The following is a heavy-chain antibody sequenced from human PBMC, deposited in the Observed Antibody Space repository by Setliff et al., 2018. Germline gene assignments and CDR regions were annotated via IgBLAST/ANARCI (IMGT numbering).Heavy chain of an antibody. D-gene: IGHD3-3*01. V-gene: IGHV3-48*01. CDR1: GFSFSNYG. Sequence: GGSLRLSCVVSGFSFSNYGMTWVRQAPGKGLEWISYISNSGNSIYYADSVKGRFTISRDNAKNSLYLQMNSLRVEDTSVYYCARGYYIPRGSHIVAYYYMDVWGKGTPVTVS. CDR3: ARGYYIPRGSHIVAYYYMDV. J-gene: IGHJ6*03. CDR2: ISNSGNSI.